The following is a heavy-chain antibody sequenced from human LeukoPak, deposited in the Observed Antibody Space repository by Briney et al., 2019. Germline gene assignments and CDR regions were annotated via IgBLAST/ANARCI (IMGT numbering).Heavy chain of an antibody. V-gene: IGHV3-7*01. J-gene: IGHJ5*02. Sequence: PGGSLRLSCAASGFSFSTYWMSWVRQAPGKGLEWVDNIKLDGSEKYYVDFVKGRFTISRDNARNSLYLQMNSLRAEDTAVYHCVQGGRYHYGSWGQGTLVTVSS. CDR3: VQGGRYHYGS. D-gene: IGHD3-9*01. CDR2: IKLDGSEK. CDR1: GFSFSTYW.